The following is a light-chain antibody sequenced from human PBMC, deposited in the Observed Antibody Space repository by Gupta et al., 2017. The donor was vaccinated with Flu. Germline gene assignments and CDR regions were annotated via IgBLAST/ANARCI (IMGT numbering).Light chain of an antibody. J-gene: IGKJ2*01. CDR1: QNVYSF. V-gene: IGKV3-11*01. Sequence: ERATLSCRASQNVYSFLAWYQQIPGQAPMLLMYDASNRATGIPARFSGSGSGTDFTLTISSLEPEDSAVYYCQQRNFWPIYTFGQGTKLEIK. CDR3: QQRNFWPIYT. CDR2: DAS.